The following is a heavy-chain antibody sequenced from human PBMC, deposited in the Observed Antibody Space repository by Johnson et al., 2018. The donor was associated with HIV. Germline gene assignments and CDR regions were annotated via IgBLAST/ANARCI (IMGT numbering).Heavy chain of an antibody. Sequence: QVQLVESGGGLVKPGGSLRLSCAASGFTLSDYAVHWVRQTPGKGLEWVAVISYDGTNNYFADSVKGRFTISRDNAKNSLYLQMNSLRAEDTALYYCAKDIAELNYYDSSGYLDALDIWGQGTMVTVSS. D-gene: IGHD3-22*01. CDR3: AKDIAELNYYDSSGYLDALDI. CDR2: ISYDGTNN. CDR1: GFTLSDYA. V-gene: IGHV3-30-3*01. J-gene: IGHJ3*02.